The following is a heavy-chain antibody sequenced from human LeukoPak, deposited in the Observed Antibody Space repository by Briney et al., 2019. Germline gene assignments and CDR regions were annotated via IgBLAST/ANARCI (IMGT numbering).Heavy chain of an antibody. CDR2: MNPKSGNT. Sequence: GASVKVSCKASEYTFTTYDINWVRQATGQGLEWMGWMNPKSGNTGYAQKFQGRVTMTRNTSISTACMELSSLRSEDTAVYYCARRNSAQRPPRTMDVWGQGTTITVSS. D-gene: IGHD6-25*01. J-gene: IGHJ6*02. CDR3: ARRNSAQRPPRTMDV. CDR1: EYTFTTYD. V-gene: IGHV1-8*01.